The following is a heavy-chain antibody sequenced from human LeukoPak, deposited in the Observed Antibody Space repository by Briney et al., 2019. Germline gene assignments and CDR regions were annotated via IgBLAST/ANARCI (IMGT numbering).Heavy chain of an antibody. CDR2: IYYSGST. V-gene: IGHV4-30-4*01. J-gene: IGHJ3*02. CDR1: GGSISSGDYY. D-gene: IGHD2-15*01. Sequence: PSETLSLTCTVSGGSISSGDYYWSWIRQPPGTGLAWIGYIYYSGSTYYNPSLKSRVTISVDTSKNQFSLKLSSVTAADTAVYYCARVCEVAATFDAFDIWGQGTMVTVSS. CDR3: ARVCEVAATFDAFDI.